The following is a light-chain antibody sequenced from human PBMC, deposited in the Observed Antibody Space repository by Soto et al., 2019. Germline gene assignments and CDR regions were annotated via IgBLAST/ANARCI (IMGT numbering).Light chain of an antibody. CDR3: QQYGTSPLT. CDR1: QSVRSNS. J-gene: IGKJ4*01. Sequence: EIVLTQSPRTLSLSPGESATLSCTASQSVRSNSLAWYQQKPGQAPRLLMFGASGRATGTPPRFSGRGSGTYFTLTISRREPEDVVVYYCQQYGTSPLTFGGGTKVDI. CDR2: GAS. V-gene: IGKV3-20*01.